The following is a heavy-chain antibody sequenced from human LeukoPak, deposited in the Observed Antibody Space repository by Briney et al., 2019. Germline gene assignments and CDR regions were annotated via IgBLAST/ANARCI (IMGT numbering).Heavy chain of an antibody. CDR3: AKAYYGGNSFIDY. CDR1: GFTFSSYG. Sequence: GGSLRLSCAASGFTFSSYGMHWVRQAPGKGLEWEAIISYDGSNKYYADSVKGRFTISRDNSKNTLYLQMNSLRAEDTAVYYCAKAYYGGNSFIDYWGQGTLVTVSS. J-gene: IGHJ4*02. V-gene: IGHV3-30*18. D-gene: IGHD4-23*01. CDR2: ISYDGSNK.